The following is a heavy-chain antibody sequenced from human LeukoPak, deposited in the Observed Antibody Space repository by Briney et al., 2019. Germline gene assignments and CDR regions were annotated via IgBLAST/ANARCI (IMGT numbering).Heavy chain of an antibody. J-gene: IGHJ4*02. V-gene: IGHV4-59*08. CDR3: ARGARAGYNLEPFDY. CDR2: ICYSGST. Sequence: SSETLSLTCTVSGGSMSSYYWSWIRQPPGKGLEWIGYICYSGSTKYNPSLKSRVTISVDTSKNQFSLKLSFVTAADTAVYYCARGARAGYNLEPFDYWGQGTLATVSS. D-gene: IGHD5-24*01. CDR1: GGSMSSYY.